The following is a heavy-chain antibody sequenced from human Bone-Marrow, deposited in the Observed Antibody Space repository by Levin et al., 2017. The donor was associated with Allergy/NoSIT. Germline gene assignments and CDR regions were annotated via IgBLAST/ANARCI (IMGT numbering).Heavy chain of an antibody. Sequence: SETLSLTCTVSGDSINSDGYSWSWIRQPPGKGLEWIGYIYHNGNAYYNPSLESRVTISIDRSKKQFSLKLASATAADTAVYYCARVISPILVHCGDDCYSWVDPWGQGTLVTVSS. J-gene: IGHJ5*02. D-gene: IGHD2-21*02. CDR3: ARVISPILVHCGDDCYSWVDP. V-gene: IGHV4-30-2*01. CDR2: IYHNGNA. CDR1: GDSINSDGYS.